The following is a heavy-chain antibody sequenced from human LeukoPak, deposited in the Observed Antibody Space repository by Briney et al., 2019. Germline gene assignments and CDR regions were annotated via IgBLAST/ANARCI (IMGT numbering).Heavy chain of an antibody. V-gene: IGHV3-30-3*01. D-gene: IGHD6-13*01. Sequence: GGSLRLSCAASGYTFSSYAMHWVRQAPGKGLKWVAVISYDGSNKYYADSVKGRFTISRDNSKNTLYLQMNSLRAEDTAVYYCARGQWGQQLVRGYFDYWGQGTLVTVSS. CDR3: ARGQWGQQLVRGYFDY. CDR1: GYTFSSYA. J-gene: IGHJ4*02. CDR2: ISYDGSNK.